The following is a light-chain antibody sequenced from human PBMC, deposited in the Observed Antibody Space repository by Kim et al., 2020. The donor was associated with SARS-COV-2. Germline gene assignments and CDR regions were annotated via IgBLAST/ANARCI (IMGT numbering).Light chain of an antibody. CDR2: STS. Sequence: DIQMTQSPSSLSASVGDRVTITCRASQDIRNALAWYQQKPGKAPILLVYSTSKLETGVPSRFSGSGSGTDYTLSISSLQPEDFGTYYCQQYDNMPRTFGQGTKLRS. CDR1: QDIRNA. V-gene: IGKV1-NL1*01. J-gene: IGKJ2*01. CDR3: QQYDNMPRT.